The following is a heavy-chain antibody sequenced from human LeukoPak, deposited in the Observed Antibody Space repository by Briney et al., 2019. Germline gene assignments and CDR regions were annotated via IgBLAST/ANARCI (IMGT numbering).Heavy chain of an antibody. V-gene: IGHV3-30*02. J-gene: IGHJ4*02. CDR1: GFTFSIYG. CDR3: AKDVGY. Sequence: PGGSLRLSCAASGFTFSIYGMHWVRQAPGKGLEWVAFIRYDGTNKYYADSVKGQFTISRDNSKNTLFLQMNSLRPEDTAVYYCAKDVGYWGQGTLVTVSS. CDR2: IRYDGTNK.